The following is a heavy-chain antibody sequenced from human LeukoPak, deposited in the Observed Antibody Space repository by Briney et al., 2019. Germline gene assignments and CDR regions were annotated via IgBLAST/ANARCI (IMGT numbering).Heavy chain of an antibody. CDR1: GGSISTTNW. CDR3: ARRPPYFSRSRFMNS. Sequence: NPSGTLSLTCAVSGGSISTTNWWTWVRQPPGKGLEWIGEVHHGGDTNYNPSLKSRVAISLDKSKNQFSLKLTSVTAADTAVYYCARRPPYFSRSRFMNSWGQGTLVTVSS. CDR2: VHHGGDT. D-gene: IGHD3-9*01. J-gene: IGHJ4*02. V-gene: IGHV4-4*02.